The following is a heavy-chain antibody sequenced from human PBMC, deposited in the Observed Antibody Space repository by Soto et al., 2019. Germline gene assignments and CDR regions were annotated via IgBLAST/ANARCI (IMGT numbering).Heavy chain of an antibody. J-gene: IGHJ4*02. Sequence: GGSLRLSCAASGFTFSSYAMSWVRQAPGKGLEWVSSISGSGGSTYYADYVKGRFTISRDNSMNTLYLQMNSLRVEDTAVYYCAKLIPAAGTDYWGQGTLVTVSS. CDR1: GFTFSSYA. CDR2: ISGSGGST. D-gene: IGHD6-13*01. CDR3: AKLIPAAGTDY. V-gene: IGHV3-23*01.